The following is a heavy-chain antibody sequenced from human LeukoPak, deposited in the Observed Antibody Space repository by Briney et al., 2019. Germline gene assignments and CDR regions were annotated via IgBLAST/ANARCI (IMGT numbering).Heavy chain of an antibody. Sequence: GRSLRLSCAASGFTFSSYGMHWVRQAPGKGLEWVAVISYDGSNKYYADSVKGRFTISRDNSKNTLYLQMNSLRAEDTAVYYCAKDFPAYCGGDCYSPKPLDYWGQGTLVTVSS. CDR1: GFTFSSYG. D-gene: IGHD2-21*02. CDR3: AKDFPAYCGGDCYSPKPLDY. V-gene: IGHV3-30*18. CDR2: ISYDGSNK. J-gene: IGHJ4*02.